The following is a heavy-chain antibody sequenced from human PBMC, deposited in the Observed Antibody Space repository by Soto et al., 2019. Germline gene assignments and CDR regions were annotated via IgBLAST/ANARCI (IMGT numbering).Heavy chain of an antibody. V-gene: IGHV1-46*03. J-gene: IGHJ3*02. CDR1: GSSFTSYY. Sequence: ASEKVSCKASGSSFTSYYMHWVRPAPGQGLEWVGIINPSGWSTSYAQKFQGRVTMTSDTATSTVYMELSSLRSEDTAVYYCARAMQIRYSGSWYGAFDIWGRRTMDT. CDR3: ARAMQIRYSGSWYGAFDI. CDR2: INPSGWST. D-gene: IGHD6-13*01.